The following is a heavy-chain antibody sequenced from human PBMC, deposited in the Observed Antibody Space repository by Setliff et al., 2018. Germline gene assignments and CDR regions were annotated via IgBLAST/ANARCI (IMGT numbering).Heavy chain of an antibody. CDR3: ARDTHQWDPPYFDS. D-gene: IGHD1-26*01. J-gene: IGHJ4*02. Sequence: ASVKVSCKASGYIFTSYGISWVRQAPGQGLEWMGWISSYNGKTNYAQKFRGRVTLTKDTSTNTKYMELRSLRSDDTAMYYCARDTHQWDPPYFDSWGQGTLVTVSS. V-gene: IGHV1-18*01. CDR1: GYIFTSYG. CDR2: ISSYNGKT.